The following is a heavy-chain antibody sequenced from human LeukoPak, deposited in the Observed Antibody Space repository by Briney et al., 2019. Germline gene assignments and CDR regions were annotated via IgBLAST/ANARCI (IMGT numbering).Heavy chain of an antibody. CDR1: GYSISSGYY. CDR2: IYHSGST. Sequence: SETLSLTCAVPGYSISSGYYWGWIRQPPGKGLEWIGSIYHSGSTYYNPSLKSRVTISVDTSKNQFSLKLSAVTATDTAVYYCASGYDSYYFDSWGQGTLVTVSS. V-gene: IGHV4-38-2*01. CDR3: ASGYDSYYFDS. D-gene: IGHD5-18*01. J-gene: IGHJ4*02.